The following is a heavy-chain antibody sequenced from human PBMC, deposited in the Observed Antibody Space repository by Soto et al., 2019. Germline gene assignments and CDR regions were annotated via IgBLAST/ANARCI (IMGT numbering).Heavy chain of an antibody. Sequence: NPSETLSLTCTVSGGSISGHYWIWIRQPPGKRLEWIGYIFCSGSTDYNPSLKSRVTMSVDTSKNQFSLKLSSVTAADTAVYYCARVGSSGWSPDYWGHGTLVTVSS. D-gene: IGHD6-19*01. CDR1: GGSISGHY. V-gene: IGHV4-59*11. CDR2: IFCSGST. CDR3: ARVGSSGWSPDY. J-gene: IGHJ4*01.